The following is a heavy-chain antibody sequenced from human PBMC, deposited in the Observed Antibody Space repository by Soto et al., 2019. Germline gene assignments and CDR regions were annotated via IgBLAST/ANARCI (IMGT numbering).Heavy chain of an antibody. J-gene: IGHJ4*02. V-gene: IGHV3-30*18. CDR3: AKDLDLNFDY. CDR1: GFTFSSYG. CDR2: ISYDGSNK. Sequence: GGSLRLSCAASGFTFSSYGMHWVRQAPGKGLEWVAVISYDGSNKYYADSVKGRFTISRDNSKNTLYLQMNSLRAEDTAVYYCAKDLDLNFDYWGQGTLVTVSS.